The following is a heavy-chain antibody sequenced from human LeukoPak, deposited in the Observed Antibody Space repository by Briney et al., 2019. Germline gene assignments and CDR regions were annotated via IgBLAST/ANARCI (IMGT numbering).Heavy chain of an antibody. CDR1: GGSISSYY. D-gene: IGHD6-19*01. V-gene: IGHV4-59*12. CDR2: IYYSGST. Sequence: SETLSLTCTVSGGSISSYYWSWIRQPPGKGLEWIGYIYYSGSTNYNPSLKSRVTISIDKSRNQLSLKLSSVIAADTAVYYCASNQWPKLYFDLWGRGTLVTVSS. CDR3: ASNQWPKLYFDL. J-gene: IGHJ2*01.